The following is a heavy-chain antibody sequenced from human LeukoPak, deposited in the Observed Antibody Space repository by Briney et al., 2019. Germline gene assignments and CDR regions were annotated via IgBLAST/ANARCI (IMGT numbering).Heavy chain of an antibody. D-gene: IGHD1-14*01. CDR1: GFTFRSYC. V-gene: IGHV3-7*01. J-gene: IGHJ6*02. Sequence: GGSLRLSCEASGFTFRSYCMSWVRQAPGKGRVGGAKIKPDGIEKYYMEDVKCRCTTSRENAKNSLYLQMKSLRAENTAVYYCARDETDYYYYGMDVWGQGTTVTVSS. CDR3: ARDETDYYYYGMDV. CDR2: IKPDGIEK.